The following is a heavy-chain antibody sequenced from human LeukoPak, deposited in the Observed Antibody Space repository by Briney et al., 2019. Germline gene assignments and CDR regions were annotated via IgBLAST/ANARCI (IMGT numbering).Heavy chain of an antibody. J-gene: IGHJ5*02. CDR2: IKQDGTEK. V-gene: IGHV3-7*01. CDR1: GFTFTKNW. Sequence: GGSLRLSCAASGFTFTKNWVTWVRQAPGKGLEWVANIKQDGTEKYYVDSVKGRFTISRDNAKNSVYLQMNSLRAEDTALYHCVRVLSGSWDWFDPWGQGTLVTVSS. CDR3: VRVLSGSWDWFDP. D-gene: IGHD3-22*01.